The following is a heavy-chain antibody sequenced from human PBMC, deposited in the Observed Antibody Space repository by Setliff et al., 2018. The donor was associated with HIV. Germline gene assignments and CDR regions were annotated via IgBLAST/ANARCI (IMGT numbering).Heavy chain of an antibody. Sequence: GGSLRLSCAASGFTFDDYAMHWVRQAPGKGLEWVSGISWNSGSIGYADSVKGRFTISRDNAKNSLYLQRNSLRAEDTALYYCAKGPEQVIRYYYYFMDVWGKGTTVTVSS. V-gene: IGHV3-9*01. J-gene: IGHJ6*03. CDR3: AKGPEQVIRYYYYFMDV. D-gene: IGHD2-21*01. CDR1: GFTFDDYA. CDR2: ISWNSGSI.